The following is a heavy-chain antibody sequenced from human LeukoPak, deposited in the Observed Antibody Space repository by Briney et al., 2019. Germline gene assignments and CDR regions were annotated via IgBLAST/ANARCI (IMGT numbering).Heavy chain of an antibody. D-gene: IGHD6-13*01. V-gene: IGHV4-59*01. Sequence: SETLSLTCAVYGGSFSGYYWGWIRQPPGKGLEWIGYIYYSGSTNYNPSLKSRVTISVDTSKNQFSLKLSSVTAADTAVYYCARGGIAENWFDPWGLGTLVTVSS. CDR1: GGSFSGYY. CDR2: IYYSGST. CDR3: ARGGIAENWFDP. J-gene: IGHJ5*02.